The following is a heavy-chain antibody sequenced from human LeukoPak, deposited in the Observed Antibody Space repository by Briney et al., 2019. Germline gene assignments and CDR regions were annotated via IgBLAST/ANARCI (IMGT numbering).Heavy chain of an antibody. V-gene: IGHV3-23*01. CDR2: ISGSGGST. J-gene: IGHJ4*02. CDR1: GFTFSSYA. D-gene: IGHD3-10*01. Sequence: QPGGSLRLSCAASGFTFSSYAMSWVRQAPGKGLEWVSAISGSGGSTYYADSVKGRFTISRDNSKNTLYLQMNSLRAEDTAVYYCAKRARFGELLLIQYFDYWGQGTLVTVSS. CDR3: AKRARFGELLLIQYFDY.